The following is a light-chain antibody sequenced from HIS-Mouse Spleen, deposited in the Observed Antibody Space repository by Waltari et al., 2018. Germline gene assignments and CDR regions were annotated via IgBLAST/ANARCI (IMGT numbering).Light chain of an antibody. CDR1: SSTIGRNY. Sequence: QSVLTQPPSASGTPGQTVTIPCSGSSSTIGRNYVSWYQQLPGTAPKLLIYRNNQRPSGVPDRFSGSKSGTSASLAISGLRSEDEADYYCAAWDDSLSGPVFGGGTKLTVL. CDR2: RNN. V-gene: IGLV1-47*01. CDR3: AAWDDSLSGPV. J-gene: IGLJ3*02.